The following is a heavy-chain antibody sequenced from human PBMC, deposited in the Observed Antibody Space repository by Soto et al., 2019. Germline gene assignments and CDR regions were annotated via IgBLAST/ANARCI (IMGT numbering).Heavy chain of an antibody. CDR1: GGSISSYY. CDR3: ARHWRTSYYYGSGSSRLSVFDY. CDR2: IYYSGST. D-gene: IGHD3-10*01. J-gene: IGHJ4*02. Sequence: SETLSLTCTVSGGSISSYYWSWIRQPPGKGLEWLGYIYYSGSTNYNPSLKSRVTISVDTSKNQFSLKLSSVTAADTAVYYCARHWRTSYYYGSGSSRLSVFDYWGQGTLVTVSS. V-gene: IGHV4-59*08.